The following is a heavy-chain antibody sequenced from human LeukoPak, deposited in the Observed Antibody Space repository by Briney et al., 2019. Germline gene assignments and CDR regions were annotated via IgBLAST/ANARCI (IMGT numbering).Heavy chain of an antibody. D-gene: IGHD6-13*01. J-gene: IGHJ4*02. CDR2: INWNGGST. V-gene: IGHV3-20*04. Sequence: EGSLRLSCAASGFTFDDYGMSWVRQAPGKGLEWVSGINWNGGSTGYADSVKGRFTISRDNAKNSLYLQMNSLRAEDTALYYCAKDTYSSSWSSKDYWGQGTLVTVSS. CDR1: GFTFDDYG. CDR3: AKDTYSSSWSSKDY.